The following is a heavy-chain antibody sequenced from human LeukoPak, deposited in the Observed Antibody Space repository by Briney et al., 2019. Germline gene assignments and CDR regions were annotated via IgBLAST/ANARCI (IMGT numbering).Heavy chain of an antibody. CDR3: ARDLDNGGSSIWYFDL. CDR1: GGSISSYY. J-gene: IGHJ2*01. V-gene: IGHV4-59*01. Sequence: SSETLSLTCTVSGGSISSYYWSWIRQPPGKGLEWIGYIYYSGSTNYNPSLKSRVPISVDTSKNQFSLRLTSVTAADTAVYYCARDLDNGGSSIWYFDLWGRGTLVTVSS. D-gene: IGHD4-23*01. CDR2: IYYSGST.